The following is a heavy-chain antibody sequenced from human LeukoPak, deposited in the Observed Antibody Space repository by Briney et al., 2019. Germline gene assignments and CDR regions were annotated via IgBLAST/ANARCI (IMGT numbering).Heavy chain of an antibody. CDR1: GGSISSSTYY. D-gene: IGHD3-22*01. CDR2: ISYTGST. Sequence: PSETLSLTCTVSGGSISSSTYYWGWIRQPPGKGLEWIGRISYTGSTYYNPSLKTRVTISVDTSKNHFSLSLSSVTAADTAVYYCARLTHSYYTDTTGYYPYYYMDVSGKGTTVTVSS. J-gene: IGHJ6*03. CDR3: ARLTHSYYTDTTGYYPYYYMDV. V-gene: IGHV4-39*02.